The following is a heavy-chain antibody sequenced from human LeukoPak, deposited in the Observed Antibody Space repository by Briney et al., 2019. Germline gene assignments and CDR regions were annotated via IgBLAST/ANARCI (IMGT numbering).Heavy chain of an antibody. Sequence: GGSLRLSCAASGFTFSSYWMSWVRRVPGKGLEWVASINQEGSQNYYVDSVKGRFTISRDNTKKSLYLQINRLRFDDTAVYYCARDADLGATITGAFDIWGQGTLVIVSS. CDR1: GFTFSSYW. CDR3: ARDADLGATITGAFDI. V-gene: IGHV3-7*01. J-gene: IGHJ3*02. D-gene: IGHD5-24*01. CDR2: INQEGSQN.